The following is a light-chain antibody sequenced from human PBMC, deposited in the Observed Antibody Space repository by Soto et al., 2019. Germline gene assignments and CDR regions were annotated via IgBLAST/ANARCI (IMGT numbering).Light chain of an antibody. Sequence: DIPMTQSPSSLSASVGARVSITCQASQDIRTSLSWFQHKPGRAPKHLIYGASYLETGVPSRFRGSGSGTDFTFTITSLQPEDIATYYCQHYNNLPPFTFGPGTIVDIK. V-gene: IGKV1-33*01. CDR1: QDIRTS. J-gene: IGKJ3*01. CDR3: QHYNNLPPFT. CDR2: GAS.